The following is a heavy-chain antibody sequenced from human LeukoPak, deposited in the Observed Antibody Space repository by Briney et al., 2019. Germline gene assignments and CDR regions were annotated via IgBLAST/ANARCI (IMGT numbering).Heavy chain of an antibody. CDR1: GGTFSSYA. Sequence: SVKVSCKASGGTFSSYAISWVRQAPGQGLEWMGGIIPIFGTANYAQKFQGRVTITADESTSTAYMELSSLRSEDTAVYYCARELESEIPWLQLRWFDPWGQGTLVTVSS. J-gene: IGHJ5*02. CDR2: IIPIFGTA. CDR3: ARELESEIPWLQLRWFDP. V-gene: IGHV1-69*13. D-gene: IGHD5-24*01.